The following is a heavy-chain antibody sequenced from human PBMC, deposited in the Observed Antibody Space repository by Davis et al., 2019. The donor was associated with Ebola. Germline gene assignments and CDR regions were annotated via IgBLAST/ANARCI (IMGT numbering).Heavy chain of an antibody. D-gene: IGHD3-3*01. V-gene: IGHV4-59*08. Sequence: SETLSLTCAVYGGSFSGYYWSWIRQPPGKGLEWIGYIYYSGSTNYNPSLKSRVTISVDTSKNQFSLKLSSVTAADTAVYYCARHAYDFWSGYYTGNWFDPWGQGTLVTVSS. CDR3: ARHAYDFWSGYYTGNWFDP. CDR1: GGSFSGYY. J-gene: IGHJ5*02. CDR2: IYYSGST.